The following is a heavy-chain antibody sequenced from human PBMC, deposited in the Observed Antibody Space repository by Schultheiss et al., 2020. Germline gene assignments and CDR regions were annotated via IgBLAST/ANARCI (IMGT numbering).Heavy chain of an antibody. Sequence: GESLKISCAASGFTFSSYAMSWVRQAPGKGLEWVAVISYDGSNKYYADSVKGRFTISRDNAKNSLYLQMNSLRDEDTAVYYCAKTYSNDPHFGMNVWGQGTTVTVSS. CDR1: GFTFSSYA. V-gene: IGHV3-30*18. CDR3: AKTYSNDPHFGMNV. D-gene: IGHD4-11*01. CDR2: ISYDGSNK. J-gene: IGHJ6*02.